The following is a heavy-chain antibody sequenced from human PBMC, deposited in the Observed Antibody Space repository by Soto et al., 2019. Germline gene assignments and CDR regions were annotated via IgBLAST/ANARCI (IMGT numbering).Heavy chain of an antibody. Sequence: PGGSLRLSCAASGFTFSSYWMHWVRQAPGKGLVWVSRVKGDGSERTYADSVKGRFTISRGNTKNTLYLQMNSLRPEDTAVYYCTRAHWLADDVFDIWGHGTMGTVS. D-gene: IGHD6-19*01. CDR3: TRAHWLADDVFDI. CDR1: GFTFSSYW. V-gene: IGHV3-74*01. J-gene: IGHJ3*02. CDR2: VKGDGSER.